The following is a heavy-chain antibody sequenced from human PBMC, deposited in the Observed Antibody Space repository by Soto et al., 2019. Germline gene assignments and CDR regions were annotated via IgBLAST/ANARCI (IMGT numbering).Heavy chain of an antibody. CDR1: GDSVTFGHHY. CDR2: IFFTGAI. V-gene: IGHV4-61*01. D-gene: IGHD3-10*01. J-gene: IGHJ6*02. Sequence: QVQLQESGPGLVKPSGTLSLICIVSGDSVTFGHHYWSWIRQPPGKGLEWIGHIFFTGAINYSPSLKRRVTMSLHSSKSQFSLNLTSVSAAGSAIYYCARALPDSAGSSLGRRLDVWGQGTTVTVSS. CDR3: ARALPDSAGSSLGRRLDV.